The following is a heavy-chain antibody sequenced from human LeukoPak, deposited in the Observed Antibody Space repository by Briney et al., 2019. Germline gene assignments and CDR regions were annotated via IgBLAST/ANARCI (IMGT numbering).Heavy chain of an antibody. CDR3: TKGRGI. J-gene: IGHJ4*02. CDR1: GDSISDYS. V-gene: IGHV4-59*01. CDR2: ISNTGNT. D-gene: IGHD3-10*01. Sequence: SETLSLTCSVSGDSISDYSWSWIRQPPGKRLEWIGYISNTGNTKYNPSLESRVTLSRDTSKNQFSLKVTSVTVADTAIYYCTKGRGIWGQGTLVTVSS.